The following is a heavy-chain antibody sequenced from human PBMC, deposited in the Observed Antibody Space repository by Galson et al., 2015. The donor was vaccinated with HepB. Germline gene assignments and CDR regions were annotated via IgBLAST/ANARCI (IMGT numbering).Heavy chain of an antibody. CDR3: ARGVAATLYYYYYMDV. D-gene: IGHD2-15*01. V-gene: IGHV1-69*13. J-gene: IGHJ6*03. CDR2: IIPIFGTA. CDR1: GGTFSSYA. Sequence: SVKASCKASGGTFSSYAISWVRQAPGQGLEWMGGIIPIFGTANYAQKFQGRVTITADESTSTAYMELSSLRSEDTAVYYCARGVAATLYYYYYMDVWGKGTTVTVSS.